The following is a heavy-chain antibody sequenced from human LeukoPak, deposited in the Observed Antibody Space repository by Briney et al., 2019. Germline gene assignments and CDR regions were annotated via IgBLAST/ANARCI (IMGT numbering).Heavy chain of an antibody. CDR2: IYSATSAI. CDR3: ARDLVGAGALDS. J-gene: IGHJ4*02. D-gene: IGHD1-26*01. CDR1: GFTFSDSA. V-gene: IGHV3-48*02. Sequence: GGSLRLSCAASGFTFSDSAMNWVRQAPGKGLEWVSYIYSATSAIYYADSVKGRFTISRDNAKDSLYLQMNSLRDEDTAVYYCARDLVGAGALDSWGQGTLVTVSS.